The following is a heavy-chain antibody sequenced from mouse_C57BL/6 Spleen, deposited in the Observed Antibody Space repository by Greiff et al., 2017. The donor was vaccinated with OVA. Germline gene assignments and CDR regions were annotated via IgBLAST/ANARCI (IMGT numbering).Heavy chain of an antibody. V-gene: IGHV3-1*01. CDR3: ARSYDYAWFAY. CDR2: ISYSGST. Sequence: VQLQQSGPGMVKPSQSLSLTCTVTGYSITSGYDWHWIRHFPGNKLEWMGYISYSGSTNYNPSLKSRISITHDTSKNHFFLKLNSVTTEDTATYYCARSYDYAWFAYWGQGTLVTVSA. CDR1: GYSITSGYD. J-gene: IGHJ3*01. D-gene: IGHD2-4*01.